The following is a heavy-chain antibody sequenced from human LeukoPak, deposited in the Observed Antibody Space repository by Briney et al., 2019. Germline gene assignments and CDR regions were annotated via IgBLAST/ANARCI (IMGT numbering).Heavy chain of an antibody. CDR2: ISSGSDNT. CDR3: YCSSSTCYAGGGFS. J-gene: IGHJ5*02. Sequence: PGPSLRLSCLTSGLTFSNYAMTCARQAPGKGLEWVSTISSGSDNTYYADSVKGRFTISRDNSKNTLYLQMNSLRVEDTAVYYCYCSSSTCYAGGGFSWGQGTLLTVSS. V-gene: IGHV3-23*01. D-gene: IGHD2-2*01. CDR1: GLTFSNYA.